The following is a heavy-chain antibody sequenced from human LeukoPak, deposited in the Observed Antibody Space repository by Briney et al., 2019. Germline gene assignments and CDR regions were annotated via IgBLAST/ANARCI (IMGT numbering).Heavy chain of an antibody. CDR2: IIPIFGTA. D-gene: IGHD5-18*01. J-gene: IGHJ4*02. CDR1: GGTFSSYA. Sequence: SVKVSCKASGGTFSSYAISWVRQAPGQGLEWMGGIIPIFGTANYAQKFQGRVTITADESTSTAYMELGSLRSEDTAVYYRARAPPNSYGLLDYWGQGTLVTVSS. V-gene: IGHV1-69*13. CDR3: ARAPPNSYGLLDY.